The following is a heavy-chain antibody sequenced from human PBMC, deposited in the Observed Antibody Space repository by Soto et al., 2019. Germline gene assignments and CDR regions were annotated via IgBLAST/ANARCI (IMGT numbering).Heavy chain of an antibody. CDR1: GYTFIHYY. J-gene: IGHJ4*02. V-gene: IGHV1-46*01. CDR3: ARTLLRGDY. Sequence: QVQLVQSGAEVKKPGASVKISCKASGYTFIHYYIHWVRQAPGQGLEWMAIINPNGGSTNYAQKFHRRNTMTSHTSAITGSRALNTPESYGAAVYSWARTLLRGDYWGQGTLVTVSS. D-gene: IGHD3-10*01. CDR2: INPNGGST.